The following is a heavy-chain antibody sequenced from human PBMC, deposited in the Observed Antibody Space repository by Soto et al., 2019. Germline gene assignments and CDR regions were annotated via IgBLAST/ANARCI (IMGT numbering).Heavy chain of an antibody. V-gene: IGHV4-59*01. J-gene: IGHJ4*02. Sequence: SSGTLSLTCPVSGGSISSYYWSWIRASPGNGLEWIGYIYYSGSANYNPSLKSRVTISVDTSKNQFSLKLSSVTAADTAVYYCARGISGYDYYFDYWGQGTLVTVSS. CDR2: IYYSGSA. CDR3: ARGISGYDYYFDY. D-gene: IGHD5-12*01. CDR1: GGSISSYY.